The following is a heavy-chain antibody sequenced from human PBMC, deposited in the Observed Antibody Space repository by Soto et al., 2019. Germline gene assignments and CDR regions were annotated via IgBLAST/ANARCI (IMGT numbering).Heavy chain of an antibody. D-gene: IGHD3-10*01. CDR2: ISAYNGNT. CDR3: ARGNPYYYGSRRHYYYMDV. V-gene: IGHV1-18*01. Sequence: ASVKVSCKASGYTFTSYGISWVRQAPGQGLERMGWISAYNGNTNYAQKLQGRVTMTTDTSTSTAYMELRSLRSDDTAVYYCARGNPYYYGSRRHYYYMDVWGKGTTVTVSS. J-gene: IGHJ6*03. CDR1: GYTFTSYG.